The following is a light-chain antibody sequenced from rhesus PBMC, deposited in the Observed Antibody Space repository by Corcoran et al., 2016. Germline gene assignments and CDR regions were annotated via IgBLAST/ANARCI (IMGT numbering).Light chain of an antibody. CDR2: GAS. V-gene: IGKV3S9*01. Sequence: EMVMTQSPATLSLSPGERATLSCRASPSISSYVAWYQQKPEQAPRVLIYGASRRATGLPDRFSGSGSVTDFTVIISSRAPEDVGVYYCQQYNNWRTFGQGTKVEIK. CDR3: QQYNNWRT. J-gene: IGKJ1*01. CDR1: PSISSY.